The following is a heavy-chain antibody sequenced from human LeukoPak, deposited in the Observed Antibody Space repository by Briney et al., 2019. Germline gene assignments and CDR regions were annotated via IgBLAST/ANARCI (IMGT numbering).Heavy chain of an antibody. D-gene: IGHD3-3*01. V-gene: IGHV4-30-4*01. J-gene: IGHJ4*02. CDR1: GGSISSGDYY. CDR2: IYYSGST. CDR3: ARGVRFLEYFDY. Sequence: PSETLSLTCTVSGGSISSGDYYWSWIRQPPGKGLECIGYIYYSGSTYYNPSLKSRVTISVDTSKNQFSLKLSSVTAADTAVYYCARGVRFLEYFDYWGQGTLVTVSS.